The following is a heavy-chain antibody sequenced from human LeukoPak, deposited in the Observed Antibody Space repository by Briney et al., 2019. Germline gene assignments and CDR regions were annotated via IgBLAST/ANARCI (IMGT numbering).Heavy chain of an antibody. CDR1: GFTVSSNY. J-gene: IGHJ4*02. Sequence: PGGSLRLSCAASGFTVSSNYMSWVRQAPGKGLEWVSVIYSGGSSYYADSVKGRFTISRDNSKNTLYLQMNSLRAEDTAVYYCARDSLYGDYFDYWGQGTLVTVSS. D-gene: IGHD4-17*01. CDR3: ARDSLYGDYFDY. V-gene: IGHV3-53*01. CDR2: IYSGGSS.